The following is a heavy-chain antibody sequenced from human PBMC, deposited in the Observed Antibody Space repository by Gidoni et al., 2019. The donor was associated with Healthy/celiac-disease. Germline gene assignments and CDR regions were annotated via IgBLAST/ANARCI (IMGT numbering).Heavy chain of an antibody. Sequence: VQLVESGCGVVQPGRSLRLSCAASGFTFSSYAMHWVRQAPGKGLEWVAVISYDGSNKYYADSVKGRFTISRDNSKNTLYLQMNSLRAEDTAVYYCAGAWIQLWSGFDYWGQGTLVTVSS. CDR3: AGAWIQLWSGFDY. CDR2: ISYDGSNK. J-gene: IGHJ4*02. CDR1: GFTFSSYA. V-gene: IGHV3-30-3*01. D-gene: IGHD5-18*01.